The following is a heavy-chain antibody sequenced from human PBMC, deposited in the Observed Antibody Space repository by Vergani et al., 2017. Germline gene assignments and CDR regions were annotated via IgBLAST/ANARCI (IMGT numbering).Heavy chain of an antibody. J-gene: IGHJ3*02. CDR2: IYWNDDK. CDR1: GFSLSTSGVG. D-gene: IGHD5-12*01. CDR3: AHRQDSGYEIPEAFDI. Sequence: QITLKESGPTLVKPTQTLTLTCTFSGFSLSTSGVGVGWIRQPPGKALEWLALIYWNDDKRYSASLKSRLTITKDTSKNQVVLTMTNMDPVDTATYYCAHRQDSGYEIPEAFDIWGQGTMVTVSS. V-gene: IGHV2-5*01.